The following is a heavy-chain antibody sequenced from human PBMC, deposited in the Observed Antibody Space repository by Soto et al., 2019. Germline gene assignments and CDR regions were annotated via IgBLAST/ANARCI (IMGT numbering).Heavy chain of an antibody. J-gene: IGHJ6*02. Sequence: QITLKESGPTLVKPTQTLTLTCTFSGFSISTSGVGVAWIRQPPGMALEWLALIYWDGDERYSPFLQNRVIITKDTSKNQVDLTMTNMDPGDTATYYCAHKGGRGAAMDVWGQGTTVAVSS. D-gene: IGHD2-15*01. V-gene: IGHV2-5*02. CDR1: GFSISTSGVG. CDR3: AHKGGRGAAMDV. CDR2: IYWDGDE.